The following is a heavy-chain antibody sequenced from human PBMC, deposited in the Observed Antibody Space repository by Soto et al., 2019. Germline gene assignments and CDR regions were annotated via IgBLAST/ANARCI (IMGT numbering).Heavy chain of an antibody. V-gene: IGHV5-10-1*01. CDR2: IDPSDSYT. J-gene: IGHJ6*02. Sequence: PGESLKISCKGSGYSFTSYWISWVRQMPGKGLEWMGRIDPSDSYTNYSPSFQGHVTISADKSIGTAYLQWSSLKASDTAMYYCARRRGDYYYYGMDVWGQGTTVTVSS. CDR1: GYSFTSYW. CDR3: ARRRGDYYYYGMDV. D-gene: IGHD5-12*01.